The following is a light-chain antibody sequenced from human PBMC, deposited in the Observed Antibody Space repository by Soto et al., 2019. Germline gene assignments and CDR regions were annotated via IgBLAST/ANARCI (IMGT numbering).Light chain of an antibody. V-gene: IGKV3-15*01. CDR1: QSVSRSY. CDR2: GAS. Sequence: EIVLTQSPGTLSLSPGERSTLSCRASQSVSRSYLAWYPPTHGQAPRLXIYGASTRATGILARFVCGGAGSVCTRSIGSLQSEDVYLDSCQQYNNSPWTFGQGTQVDIK. J-gene: IGKJ1*01. CDR3: QQYNNSPWT.